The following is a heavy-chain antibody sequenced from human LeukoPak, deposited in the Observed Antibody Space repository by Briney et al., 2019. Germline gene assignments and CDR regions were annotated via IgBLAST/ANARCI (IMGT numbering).Heavy chain of an antibody. CDR2: ISAYNGNT. Sequence: GASVKVSCKASGLTFTNYGITWVRQAPGQGLEWMGWISAYNGNTKYAQNFQGRVTMTTDTSTSTAYMELRSLRSDDTAVYYCARVALSGYSYGSPWGQGTMVTVSS. V-gene: IGHV1-18*01. D-gene: IGHD5-18*01. CDR3: ARVALSGYSYGSP. J-gene: IGHJ3*01. CDR1: GLTFTNYG.